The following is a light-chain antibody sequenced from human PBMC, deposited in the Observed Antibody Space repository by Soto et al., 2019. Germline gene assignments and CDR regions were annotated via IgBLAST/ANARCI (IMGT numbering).Light chain of an antibody. CDR1: QSVSATY. CDR3: QQYVSSPMYT. Sequence: EIVLTQSPGTLSLSPGERATLSCRASQSVSATYLAWYQQKPGQAPRLLIYGASNSATGIQDRFTGSGSGTDFTLTISRLEPEDVAVYFCQQYVSSPMYTFGQGTKREI. J-gene: IGKJ2*01. CDR2: GAS. V-gene: IGKV3-20*01.